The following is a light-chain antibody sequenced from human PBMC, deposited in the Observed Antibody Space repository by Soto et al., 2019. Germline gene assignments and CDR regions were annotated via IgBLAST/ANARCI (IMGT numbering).Light chain of an antibody. CDR3: GTWDSSLTIGVI. CDR1: SSNVGKNF. Sequence: QSVLTQPPSVSAAPGQKVSISCSGSSSNVGKNFVSWYQHVPGKAPKLLIYANQKRPSGVPDRFSASKSGTLATLDITGLQTGDEADYYCGTWDSSLTIGVIFGGGTKVTVL. CDR2: ANQ. J-gene: IGLJ2*01. V-gene: IGLV1-51*01.